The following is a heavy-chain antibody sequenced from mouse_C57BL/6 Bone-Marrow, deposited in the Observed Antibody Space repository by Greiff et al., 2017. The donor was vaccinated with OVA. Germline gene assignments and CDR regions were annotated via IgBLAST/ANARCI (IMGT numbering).Heavy chain of an antibody. J-gene: IGHJ2*01. CDR1: GYTFTSYG. Sequence: VQLQQSGAELARPGASVKLSCKASGYTFTSYGISWVKQRTGQGLEWIGEIYPRSGNPYYNEKFKGKATLTADKSSSTAYMELRSLTSEDSAVYFCARSPLTKGDYFDYWGQGTTLTVSS. D-gene: IGHD6-1*01. V-gene: IGHV1-81*01. CDR3: ARSPLTKGDYFDY. CDR2: IYPRSGNP.